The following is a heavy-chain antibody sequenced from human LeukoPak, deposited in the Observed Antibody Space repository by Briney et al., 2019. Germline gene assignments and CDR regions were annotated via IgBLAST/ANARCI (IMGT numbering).Heavy chain of an antibody. Sequence: SETLSLTCTVSGGSISSSSYYWGWIRRPPGKGLEWIGSIYYSGSTYYNPSLKSRVTISVDTSKNQFSLKLSSVTAADTAVYYCARAKRGSFDYWGQGTLVTVSS. CDR1: GGSISSSSYY. CDR2: IYYSGST. D-gene: IGHD3-10*01. V-gene: IGHV4-39*01. CDR3: ARAKRGSFDY. J-gene: IGHJ4*02.